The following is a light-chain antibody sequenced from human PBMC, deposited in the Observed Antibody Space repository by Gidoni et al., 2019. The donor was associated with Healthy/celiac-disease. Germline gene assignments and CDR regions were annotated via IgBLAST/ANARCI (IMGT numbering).Light chain of an antibody. CDR2: GAS. V-gene: IGKV3-15*01. CDR3: QHYDIWPRNT. J-gene: IGKJ2*01. CDR1: QSVSSN. Sequence: EIVMSQSPATLSVYPWERATLSCRASQSVSSNLAWYQQKPGQAHRLLIYGASTRSTGIPARFSGSGSGTEFTLTISSLQSEYFAVYYCQHYDIWPRNTFXQXAKLEIK.